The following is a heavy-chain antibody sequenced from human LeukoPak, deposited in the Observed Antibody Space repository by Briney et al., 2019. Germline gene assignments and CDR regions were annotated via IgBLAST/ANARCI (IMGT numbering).Heavy chain of an antibody. D-gene: IGHD3-22*01. V-gene: IGHV4-34*01. CDR2: INHTGST. CDR3: AKSNGYGLIDI. J-gene: IGHJ3*02. CDR1: DGSFSGYY. Sequence: PSETLSLTCAVYDGSFSGYYWSWIRQPPGKGLEWIGEINHTGSTNYNPSLKSRVTISVDTSKNHFSLKLNSVTAADTAVYYCAKSNGYGLIDIWGQGTMVTVSS.